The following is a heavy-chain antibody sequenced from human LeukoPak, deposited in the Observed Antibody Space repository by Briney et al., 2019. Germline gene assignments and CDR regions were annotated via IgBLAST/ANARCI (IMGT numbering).Heavy chain of an antibody. Sequence: GGSLTLSCAASEFTFSSFPLLCLPQAPGQGRLGVASISSSSSSIYYADSVEGRFTISRDNAKNSLYLQMNSLGAGDTAVYYCARGSWNYAFDIWGQGTMVTVSS. CDR3: ARGSWNYAFDI. J-gene: IGHJ3*02. CDR1: EFTFSSFP. D-gene: IGHD1-7*01. V-gene: IGHV3-21*01. CDR2: ISSSSSSI.